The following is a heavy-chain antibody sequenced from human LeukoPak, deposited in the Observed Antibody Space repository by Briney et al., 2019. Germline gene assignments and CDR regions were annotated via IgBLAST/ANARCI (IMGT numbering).Heavy chain of an antibody. V-gene: IGHV1-8*01. CDR1: GYTFTSYD. D-gene: IGHD2-2*01. CDR3: AAQTREMTSQYY. J-gene: IGHJ4*02. CDR2: MNPNSGNT. Sequence: GASVKVSCKASGYTFTSYDINWVRQATGQGLEWMGWMNPNSGNTGYAQKFQGRVTMTRNTSISTAYMELSRLRPADTAVYYCAAQTREMTSQYYWGQGTLVTVSS.